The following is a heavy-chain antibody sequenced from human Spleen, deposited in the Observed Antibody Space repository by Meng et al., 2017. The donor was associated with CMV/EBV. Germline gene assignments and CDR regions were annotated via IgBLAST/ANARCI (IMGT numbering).Heavy chain of an antibody. D-gene: IGHD6-19*01. V-gene: IGHV3-7*01. CDR3: ASQIAVTGTFTDYYYGMDV. J-gene: IGHJ6*02. Sequence: GESLKISCAASGFTFSSYWMNWVRQAPGKGLEWVANIKQDGSEKYYVDSVRGRFTISRDNAKNSLYLQMNSLRAEDTAVYYCASQIAVTGTFTDYYYGMDVWGQGTTVTVSS. CDR2: IKQDGSEK. CDR1: GFTFSSYW.